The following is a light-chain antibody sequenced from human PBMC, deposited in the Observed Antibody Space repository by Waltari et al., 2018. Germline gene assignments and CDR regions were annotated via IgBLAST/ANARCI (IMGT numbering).Light chain of an antibody. V-gene: IGKV3-20*01. CDR1: QSVSTIS. J-gene: IGKJ4*01. Sequence: EIVLTQSPGTLSLSPGERATLSCRASQSVSTISLTWYQQKPGQAPRLLIYGTSSRATGIPGRFSGSGSGTDFTLTISRLQPEDFAIYYCQQYDGIVVTFGGGTKVEI. CDR2: GTS. CDR3: QQYDGIVVT.